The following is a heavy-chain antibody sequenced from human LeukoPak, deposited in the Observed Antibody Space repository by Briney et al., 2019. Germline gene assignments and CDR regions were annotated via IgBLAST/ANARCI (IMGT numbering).Heavy chain of an antibody. CDR3: ARARDGYKMGYYYYYMDV. CDR1: GGTFSSYA. D-gene: IGHD5-24*01. CDR2: IIPIFGTA. J-gene: IGHJ6*03. V-gene: IGHV1-69*06. Sequence: GASVKVSCKASGGTFSSYAISWVRQAPGQGLEWMGGIIPIFGTANYAQKFQGRVTIPADKSTSTAYMELSSLRSEDTAVYYCARARDGYKMGYYYYYMDVWGKGTTVTVSS.